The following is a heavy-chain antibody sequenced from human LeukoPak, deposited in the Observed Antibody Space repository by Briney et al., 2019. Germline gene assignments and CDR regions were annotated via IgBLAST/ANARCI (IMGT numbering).Heavy chain of an antibody. Sequence: GESLTLSCAASGFTFSKYAMTWVRHAPGKALEWVSAITASGTTTYYADSVKGRFTISRDDSKNTLSLQMDSLSAEHTALYYCAKFISDSGAYYDFDYWGQGALVTVSS. CDR3: AKFISDSGAYYDFDY. CDR1: GFTFSKYA. CDR2: ITASGTTT. J-gene: IGHJ4*02. D-gene: IGHD3-10*01. V-gene: IGHV3-23*01.